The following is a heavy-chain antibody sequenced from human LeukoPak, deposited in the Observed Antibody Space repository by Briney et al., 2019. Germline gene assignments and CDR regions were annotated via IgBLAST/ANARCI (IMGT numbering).Heavy chain of an antibody. Sequence: GGSLRLSCAASGFTFSAYGMHWVRQAPGKGLEWVAFIHYDGTITYYADSVKGRFTISRDSSKNTLFLQMNSLGAEDTAVYYCARVAVAGPTGWFDSWGQGTLVTVSS. CDR1: GFTFSAYG. CDR2: IHYDGTIT. D-gene: IGHD6-19*01. V-gene: IGHV3-30*02. J-gene: IGHJ5*01. CDR3: ARVAVAGPTGWFDS.